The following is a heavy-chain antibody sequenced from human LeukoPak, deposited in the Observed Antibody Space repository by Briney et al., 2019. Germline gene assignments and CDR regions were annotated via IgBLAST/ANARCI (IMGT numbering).Heavy chain of an antibody. J-gene: IGHJ4*02. Sequence: SETLSLTCTVSGDSISSYYWNWIRQPAGKGLEWIGRIYTSGTTNYNPSLKSRVTMSVDTSKNQFSLKLSSVTAADTAVYYCARLHDGVRGVIITGNYWGQGTLVTVSS. CDR2: IYTSGTT. V-gene: IGHV4-4*07. CDR3: ARLHDGVRGVIITGNY. D-gene: IGHD3-10*01. CDR1: GDSISSYY.